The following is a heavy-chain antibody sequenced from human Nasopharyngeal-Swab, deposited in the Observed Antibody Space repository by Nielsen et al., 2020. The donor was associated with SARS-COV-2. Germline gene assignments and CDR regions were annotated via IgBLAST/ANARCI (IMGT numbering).Heavy chain of an antibody. CDR1: GFTFSDYY. Sequence: GESLKISCAASGFTFSDYYMSWIRQAPGKGLEWVSYISSSSSYTNYADSVKGRFTISRDNAKNSLYLQMNSLRAEDTAVYYCARDSRHSGSFDYWGQGTLVTVSS. V-gene: IGHV3-11*06. J-gene: IGHJ4*02. D-gene: IGHD3-10*01. CDR3: ARDSRHSGSFDY. CDR2: ISSSSSYT.